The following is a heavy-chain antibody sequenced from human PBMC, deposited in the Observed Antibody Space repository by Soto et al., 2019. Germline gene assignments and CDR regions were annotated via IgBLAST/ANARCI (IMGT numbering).Heavy chain of an antibody. D-gene: IGHD6-19*01. CDR1: GFTVSGNS. J-gene: IGHJ6*02. V-gene: IGHV3-53*01. CDR3: ARDGGSGTAVAGIQYSGMDV. CDR2: IYIDGST. Sequence: EVQLVDSGGDLIQPGGSLRLSCGASGFTVSGNSLSWVCQAPGKRLEWVSYIYIDGSTYYADSVRGRFTLTRDNSKNTLYLQMNNLRGADTALYYCARDGGSGTAVAGIQYSGMDVWGQGTTVTVSS.